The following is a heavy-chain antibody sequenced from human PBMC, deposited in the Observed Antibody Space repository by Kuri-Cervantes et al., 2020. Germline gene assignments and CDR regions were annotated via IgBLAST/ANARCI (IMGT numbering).Heavy chain of an antibody. Sequence: ESLKISCTVSGVSISSYYWSWIRQSPGKGLEWIGDISKSGSTNYNPSLTSRVTISGDTSKNQLSLKLSSVTAADTAVYYCARHRYSSGSFDYWGQGTLVTVSS. CDR3: ARHRYSSGSFDY. V-gene: IGHV4-59*08. J-gene: IGHJ4*02. CDR2: ISKSGST. D-gene: IGHD6-19*01. CDR1: GVSISSYY.